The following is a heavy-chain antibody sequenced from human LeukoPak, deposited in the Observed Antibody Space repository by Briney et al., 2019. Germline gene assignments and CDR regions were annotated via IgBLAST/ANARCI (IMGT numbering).Heavy chain of an antibody. CDR2: INHSGST. V-gene: IGHV4-34*01. CDR3: ARTTADNYGDYWPAPPVNFDY. Sequence: SETLSLTCAVYGGSFSGYYWSWIRQPPGKGLEWIGGINHSGSTNYNPSLKSRVTISVDKSKNQFSLKLSSVTAADTAVYYCARTTADNYGDYWPAPPVNFDYWGQGTLVTVSS. CDR1: GGSFSGYY. J-gene: IGHJ4*02. D-gene: IGHD4-17*01.